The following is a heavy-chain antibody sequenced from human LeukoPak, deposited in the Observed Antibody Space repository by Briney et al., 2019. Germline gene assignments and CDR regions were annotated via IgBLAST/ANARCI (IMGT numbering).Heavy chain of an antibody. D-gene: IGHD3-10*01. Sequence: GGTLRLSCAASGFTFRVYWMSWVREAPGEGLEWVANIKQDGSEKDYVDSVKGRFTISRDNAKNSLYLQMNSLRVEDTAVYYCARGRGLEYWGQGTLVTVSS. V-gene: IGHV3-7*03. CDR1: GFTFRVYW. J-gene: IGHJ4*02. CDR2: IKQDGSEK. CDR3: ARGRGLEY.